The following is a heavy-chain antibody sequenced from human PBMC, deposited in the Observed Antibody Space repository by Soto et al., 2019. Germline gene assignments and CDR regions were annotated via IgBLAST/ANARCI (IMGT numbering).Heavy chain of an antibody. CDR2: IIPIAAIA. V-gene: IGHV1-69*02. Sequence: QVQLVQSGAEVKKPGSSVKVSCKASGGTFSRYTINWVRQAPGQGLEWRGRIIPIAAIANYTQKFQGGVTIRVDKSSNTDYMELSSLRSDDTAVYYCARGSTIVRGAPSWFDPWGQGTLVTVSS. J-gene: IGHJ5*02. D-gene: IGHD3-10*01. CDR1: GGTFSRYT. CDR3: ARGSTIVRGAPSWFDP.